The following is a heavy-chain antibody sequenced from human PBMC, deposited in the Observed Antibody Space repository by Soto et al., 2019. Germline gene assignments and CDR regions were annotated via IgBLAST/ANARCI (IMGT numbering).Heavy chain of an antibody. Sequence: EVQLVQSGAEVKKPGESLQISCKGSGYSFTSYWIGWVRQMPAKGLEWMGIIYPGDSDTRYSPSFQGQVTISADKSIRPAYLQWSSVKASDTAMYYCARLHGDDSSGYYEYYFDYCGQGTLVTVSS. V-gene: IGHV5-51*01. D-gene: IGHD3-22*01. CDR1: GYSFTSYW. CDR3: ARLHGDDSSGYYEYYFDY. J-gene: IGHJ4*02. CDR2: IYPGDSDT.